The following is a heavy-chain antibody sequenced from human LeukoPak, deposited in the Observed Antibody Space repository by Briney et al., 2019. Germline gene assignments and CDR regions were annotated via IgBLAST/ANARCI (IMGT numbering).Heavy chain of an antibody. D-gene: IGHD3-10*01. CDR3: ARGRGTSSC. V-gene: IGHV4-30-2*01. CDR2: INHSGST. J-gene: IGHJ4*02. Sequence: SQTLSLTCTVSGASISSGGYYWSWIRQPPGKGLEWIGEINHSGSTNYNPSLKSRVTISVDTSKNQFSLKLSSVTAADTAVYYCARGRGTSSCWGQGTLVTVSS. CDR1: GASISSGGYY.